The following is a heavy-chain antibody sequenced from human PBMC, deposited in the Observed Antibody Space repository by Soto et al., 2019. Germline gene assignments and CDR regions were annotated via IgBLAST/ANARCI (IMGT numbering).Heavy chain of an antibody. D-gene: IGHD2-2*01. CDR3: ARIVVVPAAAPEGGNYYYYGMDV. Sequence: ASVKVSCKASGYTFTSYGISWVRQAPGQGLEWMGWISAYNGNTNYAQKLQGRVTMTTDTSTSTAYMELRSLRSDDTAVYYCARIVVVPAAAPEGGNYYYYGMDVWGHGTTVTVSS. CDR2: ISAYNGNT. J-gene: IGHJ6*02. CDR1: GYTFTSYG. V-gene: IGHV1-18*04.